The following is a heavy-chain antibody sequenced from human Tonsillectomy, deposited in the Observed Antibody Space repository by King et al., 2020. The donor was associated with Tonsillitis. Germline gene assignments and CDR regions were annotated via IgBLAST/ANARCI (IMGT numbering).Heavy chain of an antibody. CDR2: IRHDGSDK. V-gene: IGHV3-7*03. CDR1: GFTFSSYW. J-gene: IGHJ4*02. CDR3: ARDRPYDYVWGTVDY. D-gene: IGHD3-16*01. Sequence: EVQLVESGGGLVQPGGSLRLSCAASGFTFSSYWMSWVRQAPGKGLEWVANIRHDGSDKYYVDSVKGRFTISRDNAKNSLYLQMNSLRAEDTAMYYCARDRPYDYVWGTVDYWGQGTLVTVSS.